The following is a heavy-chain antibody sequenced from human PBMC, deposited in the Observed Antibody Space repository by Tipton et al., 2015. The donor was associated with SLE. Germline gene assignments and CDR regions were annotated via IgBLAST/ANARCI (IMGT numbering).Heavy chain of an antibody. CDR2: IHYSGST. CDR1: GGSLSTSTYY. CDR3: AGDGVFMARGLPSWYVDV. J-gene: IGHJ2*01. Sequence: TLSLTCSVSGGSLSTSTYYWAWIRQSPGKGLEWIGSIHYSGSTYYNTSLKSRVTISVDRSKNQFSLKLSPVTAADTAVYYCAGDGVFMARGLPSWYVDVWGLGTLVTVSS. V-gene: IGHV4-39*07. D-gene: IGHD3-10*01.